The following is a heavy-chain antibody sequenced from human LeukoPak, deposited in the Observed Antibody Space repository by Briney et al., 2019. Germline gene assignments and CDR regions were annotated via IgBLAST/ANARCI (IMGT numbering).Heavy chain of an antibody. CDR1: GFTFSSCA. D-gene: IGHD1-26*01. CDR2: ISYDGSNK. Sequence: PGGSLRLSCAASGFTFSSCAMHWVRQAPGKGLEWVAVISYDGSNKYYADSVKGRFTISRDNSKNTLYLQMNSLRAEDTAVYYCARDEIVGASPFDYWGQGTLVTVSS. CDR3: ARDEIVGASPFDY. V-gene: IGHV3-30-3*01. J-gene: IGHJ4*02.